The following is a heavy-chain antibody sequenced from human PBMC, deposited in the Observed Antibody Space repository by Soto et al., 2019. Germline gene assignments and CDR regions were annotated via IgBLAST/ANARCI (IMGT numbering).Heavy chain of an antibody. CDR3: ARRQIPPPTRGAANARGGMDV. CDR1: GFTFNNYG. V-gene: IGHV3-33*01. CDR2: IWNDGSNS. J-gene: IGHJ6*02. D-gene: IGHD6-13*01. Sequence: QVQLVESGGGVVQPGRSLRLSCAASGFTFNNYGMHWVCQAPGKGLEWLAVIWNDGSNSSYANSVKGRFTISRDNSKNTLYLQMSSLRAEDTAVYYCARRQIPPPTRGAANARGGMDVWGQGTTVTVSS.